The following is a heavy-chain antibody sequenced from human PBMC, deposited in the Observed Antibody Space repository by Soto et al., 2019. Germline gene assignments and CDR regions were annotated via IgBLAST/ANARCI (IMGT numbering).Heavy chain of an antibody. Sequence: SETLSLTCAVSGRSISSENWWSWVRQSPGKGLEWIGEIFHSGSTNYNPSPKSRVTISVDKSKNQFFLDLSSVTVADTAVYYCTTNGYYSLDWWGQGTLVTVSS. V-gene: IGHV4-4*02. D-gene: IGHD1-26*01. CDR1: GRSISSENW. CDR3: TTNGYYSLDW. CDR2: IFHSGST. J-gene: IGHJ4*02.